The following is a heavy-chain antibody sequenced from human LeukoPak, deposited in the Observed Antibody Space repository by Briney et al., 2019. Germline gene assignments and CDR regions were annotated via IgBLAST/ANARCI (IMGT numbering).Heavy chain of an antibody. CDR1: GFTFSSYG. Sequence: GGSLRLSCAASGFTFSSYGLNWVRQAPGKGLEWVSHISSSGSAKYYADSVKGRFTVSRDNAENSLYLQMNSLRDEDTAVFYCASGSGHWGQGTLVTVSS. D-gene: IGHD2-2*03. J-gene: IGHJ4*02. CDR3: ASGSGH. CDR2: ISSSGSAK. V-gene: IGHV3-48*02.